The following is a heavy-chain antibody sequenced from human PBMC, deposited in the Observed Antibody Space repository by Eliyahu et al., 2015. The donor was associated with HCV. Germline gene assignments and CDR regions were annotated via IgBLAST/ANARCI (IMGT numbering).Heavy chain of an antibody. V-gene: IGHV4-59*01. D-gene: IGHD6-19*01. CDR3: ASGGGGIAVAGTGGWFDP. CDR2: XHYSGST. CDR1: GGSISSYY. Sequence: QVQLQESGPGLVKPSETLSLTCAVSGGSISSYYWAWLRXPPGKGLEWIGYXHYSGSTNYTPSLKSRVTMSVDTSKNLFSLNLTSVTAADTAVYYCASGGGGIAVAGTGGWFDPWGQGTLVTVSS. J-gene: IGHJ5*02.